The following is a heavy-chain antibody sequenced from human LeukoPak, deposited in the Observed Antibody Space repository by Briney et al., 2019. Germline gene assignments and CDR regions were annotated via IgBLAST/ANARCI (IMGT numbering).Heavy chain of an antibody. V-gene: IGHV4-39*01. CDR3: ALAASDSSGYYILTIGWYFDL. CDR2: IYYSGST. CDR1: GGSISSSSYY. Sequence: PSETLSLTCTVPGGSISSSSYYWGWIRQPPGKGLEWIGSIYYSGSTYYNPSLKSRVTISVDTPKNQFSLKLSSVTAADTAVYYCALAASDSSGYYILTIGWYFDLWGRGTLVTVSS. J-gene: IGHJ2*01. D-gene: IGHD3-22*01.